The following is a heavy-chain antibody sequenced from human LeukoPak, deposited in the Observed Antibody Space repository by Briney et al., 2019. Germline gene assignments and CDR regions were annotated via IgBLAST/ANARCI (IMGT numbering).Heavy chain of an antibody. CDR3: ARRIEYSSSYYYYYYMDV. D-gene: IGHD6-6*01. V-gene: IGHV5-51*01. Sequence: GESLKISCKGSGYSFTSYWIGWVRQMPGKGLEWMGIIYPGDSDTRYSPSFQGQVTISADKSISTAYLQWSSLKASDTAMYYCARRIEYSSSYYYYYYMDVWGEGTTVTVSS. CDR2: IYPGDSDT. CDR1: GYSFTSYW. J-gene: IGHJ6*03.